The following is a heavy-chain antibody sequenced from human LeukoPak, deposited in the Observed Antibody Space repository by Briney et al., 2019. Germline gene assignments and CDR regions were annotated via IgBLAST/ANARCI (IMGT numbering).Heavy chain of an antibody. CDR2: IYHSRST. CDR1: GGSISSGNW. CDR3: ARKPTELWFGELASTYYFDH. J-gene: IGHJ4*02. D-gene: IGHD3-10*01. Sequence: SETLSLTCAVSGGSISSGNWWRWVRQPPGKGLEWIREIYHSRSTNYNPSLKSRVTISVDKSKNQLSLKLSSVTAADTAVYYCARKPTELWFGELASTYYFDHWAREPWSPSPQ. V-gene: IGHV4-4*02.